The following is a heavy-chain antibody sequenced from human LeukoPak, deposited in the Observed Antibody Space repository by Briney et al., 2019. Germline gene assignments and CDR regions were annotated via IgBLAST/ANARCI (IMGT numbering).Heavy chain of an antibody. CDR2: ISPSGGST. Sequence: ASVKVSCKAFGYTFTSNYMHWVRQAPGQGPEWMGVISPSGGSTTYAQKFQGRVTLTRDMSTSTDYLELSSLRSEDTAVYYCASGYDSNPFDIWGQGTMVTVSS. J-gene: IGHJ3*02. V-gene: IGHV1-46*01. CDR1: GYTFTSNY. D-gene: IGHD3-22*01. CDR3: ASGYDSNPFDI.